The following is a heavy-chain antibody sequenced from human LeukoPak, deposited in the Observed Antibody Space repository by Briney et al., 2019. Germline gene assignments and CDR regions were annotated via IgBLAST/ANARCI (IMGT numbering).Heavy chain of an antibody. D-gene: IGHD1-26*01. CDR1: GYTFTSYA. J-gene: IGHJ4*02. CDR3: ARDPQLWELPDY. V-gene: IGHV1-3*01. CDR2: INAGNGNT. Sequence: ASVMVSCKASGYTFTSYAMHWVRQAPGQRLEWMGWINAGNGNTKYSQKFQGRVTITRDTSASTAYMELSSLRSEDTAVYYCARDPQLWELPDYWGQGTLVTVSS.